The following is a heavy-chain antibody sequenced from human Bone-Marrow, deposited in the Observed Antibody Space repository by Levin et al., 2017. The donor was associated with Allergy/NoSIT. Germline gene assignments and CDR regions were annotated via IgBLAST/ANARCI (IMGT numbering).Heavy chain of an antibody. CDR1: GDSISSADYY. CDR3: AREYCSGGSCFSAFHY. V-gene: IGHV4-30-4*01. J-gene: IGHJ4*02. Sequence: LRLSCTVSGDSISSADYYWSWIRQPPGKGLEWIGFIYYSGSTYYNPSLRSRVTISDDTSKNQFSLKLTSVTAADTAVYYCAREYCSGGSCFSAFHYWGQGTLVTVSS. CDR2: IYYSGST. D-gene: IGHD2-15*01.